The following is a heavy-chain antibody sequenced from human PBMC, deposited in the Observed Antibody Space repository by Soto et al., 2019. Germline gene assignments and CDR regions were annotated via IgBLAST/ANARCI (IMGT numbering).Heavy chain of an antibody. D-gene: IGHD6-13*01. Sequence: PGGSLRLSCAASGFTFSPYYMSWVRQAPGKGLEWVANIKQDGSEKYYVDSVKGRFTISRDNAKNSLYLQMNSLRAEDTAVYYCAREAYSSSWYGGARGNYGMDVWGQGTTVTVSS. V-gene: IGHV3-7*01. CDR2: IKQDGSEK. CDR1: GFTFSPYY. CDR3: AREAYSSSWYGGARGNYGMDV. J-gene: IGHJ6*02.